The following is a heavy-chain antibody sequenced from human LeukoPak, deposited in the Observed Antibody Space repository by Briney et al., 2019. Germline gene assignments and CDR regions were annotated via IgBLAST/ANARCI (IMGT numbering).Heavy chain of an antibody. CDR2: IIPILGIA. CDR3: AAPITGTTSSYYFDY. V-gene: IGHV1-69*04. CDR1: GGTFSSYA. J-gene: IGHJ4*02. Sequence: SVKVSCKASGGTFSSYAISWVRQAPGQGLEWMGRIIPILGIANYARKFQGRVTITADKSTCTAYMELSSLRSEDTAVYYCAAPITGTTSSYYFDYWGQGTLVTVSS. D-gene: IGHD1-20*01.